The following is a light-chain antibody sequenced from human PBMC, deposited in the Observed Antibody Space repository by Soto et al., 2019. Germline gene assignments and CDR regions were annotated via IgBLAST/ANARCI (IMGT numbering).Light chain of an antibody. CDR1: SSDVGGYNY. J-gene: IGLJ1*01. CDR2: EVS. V-gene: IGLV2-8*01. Sequence: QSALTQPPSASGSPGQSVTISCTGTSSDVGGYNYVSWYQQHPGKAHKLMIYEVSKRPSGVPDSFSGSKSGNTASLTVSGLQAEDEADYYCSSYAGSNNYVFGTGTKVTVL. CDR3: SSYAGSNNYV.